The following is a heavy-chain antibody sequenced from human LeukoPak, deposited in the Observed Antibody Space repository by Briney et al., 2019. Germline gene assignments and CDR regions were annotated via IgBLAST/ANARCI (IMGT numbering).Heavy chain of an antibody. Sequence: GGSLRLSCTTPGFTFSNFAMSGVRKAPGKGLDWVSSFSDSDSTTYYAGSVKGRFTISRDNSKNTLYLQMNSLRAEDTAVYYCAKDHGFYSSGWSPLFDFWGQGTLVTVSS. CDR2: FSDSDSTT. CDR1: GFTFSNFA. V-gene: IGHV3-23*01. J-gene: IGHJ4*02. CDR3: AKDHGFYSSGWSPLFDF. D-gene: IGHD6-19*01.